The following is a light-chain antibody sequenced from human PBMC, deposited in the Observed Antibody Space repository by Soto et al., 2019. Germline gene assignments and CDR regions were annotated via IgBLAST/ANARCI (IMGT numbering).Light chain of an antibody. V-gene: IGLV2-8*01. Sequence: QSALTQPHSASGSPGQSVTISCTGTSSDVGGYKYVSWYQQHPGKAPKLMIYEVSKRPSGVPDRFSGSKSDNTASLTVSGLQAEDEADYYCSSYAGSNNFVFGTGTKLTVL. J-gene: IGLJ1*01. CDR1: SSDVGGYKY. CDR2: EVS. CDR3: SSYAGSNNFV.